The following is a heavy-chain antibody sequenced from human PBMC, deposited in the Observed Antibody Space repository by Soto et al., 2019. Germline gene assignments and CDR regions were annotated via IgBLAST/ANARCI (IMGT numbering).Heavy chain of an antibody. CDR3: ARVRGGYDFWSDAFDI. D-gene: IGHD3-3*01. Sequence: GGSLRLSCAASGFTVSSNYMSWVRQAPGKGLEWVSVIYSGGSTYYADSVKGRFTISRDNSKNTLYLQMNSLRAEDTAVYYCARVRGGYDFWSDAFDIWGQGTMVTVSS. CDR1: GFTVSSNY. V-gene: IGHV3-66*01. CDR2: IYSGGST. J-gene: IGHJ3*02.